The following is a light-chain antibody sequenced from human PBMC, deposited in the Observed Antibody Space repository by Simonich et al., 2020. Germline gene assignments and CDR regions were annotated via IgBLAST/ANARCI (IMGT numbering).Light chain of an antibody. CDR1: SGSLARNY. J-gene: IGLJ2*01. Sequence: NFMLTQPHSVSESPGQTVTISCTRSSGSLARNYVQWYQQRPGSSPPTVIYEDNQRPSGVPDRFSGSIDSSSNSASLTISGLKTEDEADYYCQSYDSSNRVFGGGTKLTVL. CDR2: EDN. CDR3: QSYDSSNRV. V-gene: IGLV6-57*01.